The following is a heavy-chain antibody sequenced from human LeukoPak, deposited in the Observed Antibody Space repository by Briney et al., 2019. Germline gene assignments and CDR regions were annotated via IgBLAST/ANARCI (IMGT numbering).Heavy chain of an antibody. CDR3: ARVTIQYYDSSGYHWAFDI. CDR1: GYTFTSYY. Sequence: ASVKVSCKASGYTFTSYYMHWVRQAPGQGLEWMGIINPSGGSTSYAQKFQGRVTMTRDTSINTAYMDLSTLRSDDTAVYYRARVTIQYYDSSGYHWAFDIWGQGTMVTVSS. J-gene: IGHJ3*02. CDR2: INPSGGST. V-gene: IGHV1-46*01. D-gene: IGHD3-22*01.